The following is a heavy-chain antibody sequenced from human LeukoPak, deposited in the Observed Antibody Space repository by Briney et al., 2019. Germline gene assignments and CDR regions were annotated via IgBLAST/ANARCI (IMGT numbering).Heavy chain of an antibody. CDR1: GFTFNNFW. Sequence: PGGSLRLSCAASGFTFNNFWMSWVRQAPGKGLEWVANINEGAGERFYGDSVKGRVTISRDNAKNSLHLQMNSLRAEDTALYYCARDANDYASPPDYWGQGTLVTVSS. D-gene: IGHD3-16*01. CDR2: INEGAGER. J-gene: IGHJ4*02. CDR3: ARDANDYASPPDY. V-gene: IGHV3-7*01.